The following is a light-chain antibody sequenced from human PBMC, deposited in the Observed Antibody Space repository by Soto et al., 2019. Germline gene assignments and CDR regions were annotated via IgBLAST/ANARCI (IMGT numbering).Light chain of an antibody. J-gene: IGKJ4*01. CDR3: QQSYSTPLT. Sequence: SSVSASVGDRVTITCRASQSISSYLNWYQQKPGKAPKLLIYAASSLQSGVPSRFSGSGSGTDFTLTISSLQPEDFATYYCQQSYSTPLTFGGGTKVDI. V-gene: IGKV1-39*01. CDR1: QSISSY. CDR2: AAS.